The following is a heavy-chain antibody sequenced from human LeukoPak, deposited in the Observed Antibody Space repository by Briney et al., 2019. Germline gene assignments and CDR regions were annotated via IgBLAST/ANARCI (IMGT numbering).Heavy chain of an antibody. D-gene: IGHD3-9*01. CDR3: ARDPCSRSYGILTGYSH. J-gene: IGHJ4*02. CDR2: IYSGGST. CDR1: GFTVSSNY. V-gene: IGHV3-66*01. Sequence: PGGSLRLSCAASGFTVSSNYMSWVRQAPGKGLEWVSVIYSGGSTYYADSVKGRFTISRDNSKNTLYLQMNSLRAEDTAVYYCARDPCSRSYGILTGYSHWGQGTLVTVSS.